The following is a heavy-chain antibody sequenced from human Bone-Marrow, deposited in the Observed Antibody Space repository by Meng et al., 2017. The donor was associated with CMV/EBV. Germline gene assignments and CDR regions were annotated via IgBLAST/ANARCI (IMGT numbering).Heavy chain of an antibody. CDR2: ISSSGSTI. Sequence: GGSLRLSCAASGFTFSDYYMSWVRHAPGKGLKWVSYISSSGSTIHYADSVKGRFTISRDNAKNSLYIQMNNLRAEDTAVYNCASYPPNYFWASYGYTWFDSWGQGTLVTVSS. CDR3: ASYPPNYFWASYGYTWFDS. D-gene: IGHD3-16*01. CDR1: GFTFSDYY. V-gene: IGHV3-11*04. J-gene: IGHJ5*01.